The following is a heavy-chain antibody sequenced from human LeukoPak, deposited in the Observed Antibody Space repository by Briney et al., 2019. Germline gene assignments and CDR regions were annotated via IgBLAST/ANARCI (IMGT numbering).Heavy chain of an antibody. CDR1: GYTFTSYA. D-gene: IGHD3-22*01. J-gene: IGHJ4*02. V-gene: IGHV1-3*01. Sequence: ASVKVSCKASGYTFTSYAMHWVRQAPGQRLEWMGWINAGNGNTKYSQKFQGRVTITRDTSASTAYMELSSLRSEDTAVYYCARDPITMIVVVITGVIDYWGQGTLVTVSS. CDR3: ARDPITMIVVVITGVIDY. CDR2: INAGNGNT.